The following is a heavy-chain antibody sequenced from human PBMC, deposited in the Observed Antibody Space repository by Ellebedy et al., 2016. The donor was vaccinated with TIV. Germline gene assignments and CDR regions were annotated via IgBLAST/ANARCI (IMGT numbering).Heavy chain of an antibody. D-gene: IGHD6-13*01. Sequence: GESLKISCAASGFTFSSDWMNWVRQAPGKGLEWVANIKGDGSGTNYVDSVKGRFTISRDNAKNSLYLQMNSLRVEDTAVYYCARDVIAAAGIPFDYWGQGTLVTVSS. CDR3: ARDVIAAAGIPFDY. CDR2: IKGDGSGT. V-gene: IGHV3-7*01. CDR1: GFTFSSDW. J-gene: IGHJ4*02.